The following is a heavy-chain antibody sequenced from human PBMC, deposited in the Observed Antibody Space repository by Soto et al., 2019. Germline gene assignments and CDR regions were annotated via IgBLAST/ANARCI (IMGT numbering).Heavy chain of an antibody. V-gene: IGHV3-30-3*01. CDR3: ARDIFGLEAIFGVVTNELGADY. D-gene: IGHD3-3*01. J-gene: IGHJ4*02. CDR1: GFTFSSYA. Sequence: GGSLRLSCAASGFTFSSYAMHWVRQAPGKGLEWVAVISYDGSNKYYADSVKGRFTISRDNSKNTLYLQMNSLRAEDTAVYYCARDIFGLEAIFGVVTNELGADYWGQGTLVTVSS. CDR2: ISYDGSNK.